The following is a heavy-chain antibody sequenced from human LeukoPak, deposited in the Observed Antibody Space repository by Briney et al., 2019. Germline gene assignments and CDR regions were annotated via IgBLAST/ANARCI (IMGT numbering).Heavy chain of an antibody. J-gene: IGHJ4*02. CDR2: ITSKTDGGTT. V-gene: IGHV3-15*01. D-gene: IGHD3-10*01. CDR1: GFPFTYAW. CDR3: TTGVRGD. Sequence: GGSLRLSCAASGFPFTYAWMNWDRQAPGKGLEWVGRITSKTDGGTTDYAAPVKGRFTISRDDSKNMLYLQMNSLKTEDTAVYYCTTGVRGDWGQGTLVTVSS.